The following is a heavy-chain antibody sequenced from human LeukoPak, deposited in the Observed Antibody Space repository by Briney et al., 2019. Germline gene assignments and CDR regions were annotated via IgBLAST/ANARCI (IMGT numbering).Heavy chain of an antibody. D-gene: IGHD3-10*01. Sequence: SETLSLTCAVYDGSFSSYYWSWIRQPAGKGLEWIGRIYTSGSTNYNPSLKSRVTMSVDTSKNQFSLKLSSVTAADTAVYYCARDKPHYGSGSYLSSNWFDPWGQGTLVTVSS. CDR1: DGSFSSYY. CDR2: IYTSGST. CDR3: ARDKPHYGSGSYLSSNWFDP. V-gene: IGHV4-4*07. J-gene: IGHJ5*02.